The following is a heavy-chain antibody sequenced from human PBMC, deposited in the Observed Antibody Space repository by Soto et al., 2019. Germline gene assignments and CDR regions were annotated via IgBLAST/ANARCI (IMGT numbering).Heavy chain of an antibody. J-gene: IGHJ5*02. CDR1: GGTFSSYA. D-gene: IGHD2-2*02. Sequence: SVKVSCKASGGTFSSYAISWVRQAPGQGLEWMGGIIPIFGTANYAQKFQGRVTITADESTSTAYMELSSLRSEDTAVYYCARSWGVYCSRTKCYSPWFDPWGQGTTVTVSS. CDR3: ARSWGVYCSRTKCYSPWFDP. V-gene: IGHV1-69*13. CDR2: IIPIFGTA.